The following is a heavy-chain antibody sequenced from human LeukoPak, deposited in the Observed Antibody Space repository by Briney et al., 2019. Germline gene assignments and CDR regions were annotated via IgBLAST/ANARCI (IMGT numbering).Heavy chain of an antibody. D-gene: IGHD2-8*01. CDR2: IYSGGST. V-gene: IGHV3-53*01. J-gene: IGHJ4*02. CDR1: GFTVSSNY. Sequence: GGSLRLSCAASGFTVSSNYMSWVRQAPGKGLEWVSLIYSGGSTYYADSVKGRFTISRDNSRNTLYLQMSSLRAEDTAVYYCARDLLRGPNGGYWGQGTLVTVSS. CDR3: ARDLLRGPNGGY.